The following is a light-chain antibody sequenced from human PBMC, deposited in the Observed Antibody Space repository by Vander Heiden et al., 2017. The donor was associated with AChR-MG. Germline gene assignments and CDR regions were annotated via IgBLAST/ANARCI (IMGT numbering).Light chain of an antibody. V-gene: IGLV1-44*01. Sequence: QSVVTQPPSASGTPGQRVVISCSGSRSNIGSNTVHWYQQLPQTAPRLLISGHDQRPSGVPERFSGSKSGTSASLAINGRQSEDEADYYCAAWDDSLNDVLFGGGTKLTVL. CDR3: AAWDDSLNDVL. J-gene: IGLJ2*01. CDR2: GHD. CDR1: RSNIGSNT.